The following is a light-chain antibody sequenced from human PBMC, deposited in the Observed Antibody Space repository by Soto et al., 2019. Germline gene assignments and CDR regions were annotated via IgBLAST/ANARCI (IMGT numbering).Light chain of an antibody. J-gene: IGLJ3*02. Sequence: QSALTQPPSASGSPGQSVTISCTGTLSDLNGRDFVSWYRQDPGKAPRLMISGVSERPSGVPDRFSGSKSGNTASLTISGLQAEDEADYYCCSYVDTDTWVFGGGTQLTVL. CDR1: LSDLNGRDF. CDR3: CSYVDTDTWV. CDR2: GVS. V-gene: IGLV2-11*01.